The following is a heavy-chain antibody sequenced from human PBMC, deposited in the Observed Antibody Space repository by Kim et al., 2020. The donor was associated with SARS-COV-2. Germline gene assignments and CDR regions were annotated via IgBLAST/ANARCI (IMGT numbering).Heavy chain of an antibody. CDR3: AREGGYSSGWLDY. Sequence: CAQKLQGRVTKTTATSTSTAYMGLRSLRADDTAVYYCAREGGYSSGWLDYWGQGTLVTVSS. D-gene: IGHD6-19*01. V-gene: IGHV1-18*01. J-gene: IGHJ4*02.